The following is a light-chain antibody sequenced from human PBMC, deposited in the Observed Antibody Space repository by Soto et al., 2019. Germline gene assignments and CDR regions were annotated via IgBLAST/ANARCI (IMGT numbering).Light chain of an antibody. J-gene: IGKJ2*01. CDR3: QQYDNLPVT. CDR1: QDISNY. Sequence: DIQMTQSPSSLSASVGDRVTITCQASQDISNYLNWYQQKPGKAPKLLIYDASNLETGVPSRFSGSGSGTDFTFTISSLQPEDIPTYYCQQYDNLPVTFSQGTKLEIK. CDR2: DAS. V-gene: IGKV1-33*01.